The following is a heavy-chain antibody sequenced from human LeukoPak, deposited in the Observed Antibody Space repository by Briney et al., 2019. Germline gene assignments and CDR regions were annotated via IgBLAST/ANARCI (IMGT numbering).Heavy chain of an antibody. CDR2: INHSGST. Sequence: SETLSLTCAVNGESFSGYYWSWIRQPPGKGLEWIGEINHSGSTNDNPSLKSRVTISVDTSKNQFSLKLSSVTAADTAVYYCARYVGITGTVHFDYWGQGTLVTVSS. D-gene: IGHD1-20*01. V-gene: IGHV4-34*01. CDR1: GESFSGYY. CDR3: ARYVGITGTVHFDY. J-gene: IGHJ4*02.